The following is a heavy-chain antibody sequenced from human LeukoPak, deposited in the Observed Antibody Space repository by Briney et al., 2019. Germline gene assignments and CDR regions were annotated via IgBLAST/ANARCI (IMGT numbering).Heavy chain of an antibody. CDR1: GGSLSSYY. D-gene: IGHD2-2*01. CDR2: IYYSGST. Sequence: SETLSLTCTVSGGSLSSYYWSRIRQPPGKGLEWIGYIYYSGSTNYNPSLKSRVTISVDTSKNQFSLKLSSVTAADTAVYYCARSIVPAAISYYYSYMGVWGKGTTVTVSS. V-gene: IGHV4-59*01. CDR3: ARSIVPAAISYYYSYMGV. J-gene: IGHJ6*03.